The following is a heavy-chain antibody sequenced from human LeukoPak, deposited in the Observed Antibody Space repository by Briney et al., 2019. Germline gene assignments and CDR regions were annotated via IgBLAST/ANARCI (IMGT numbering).Heavy chain of an antibody. CDR1: GGSFSGYY. CDR3: ARGHFLYSSRYNYFDY. J-gene: IGHJ4*02. Sequence: ASETLSLTCAVYGGSFSGYYWSWIRQPPGKGLEWIGEINHSGSTNYNPSLKSRVTISVDTSKNQFSLKLSSVTAADTAVYYCARGHFLYSSRYNYFDYWGQGTLVTVSS. D-gene: IGHD6-13*01. V-gene: IGHV4-34*01. CDR2: INHSGST.